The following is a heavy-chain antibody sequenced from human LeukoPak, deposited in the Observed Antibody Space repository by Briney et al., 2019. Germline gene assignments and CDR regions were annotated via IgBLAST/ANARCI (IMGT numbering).Heavy chain of an antibody. CDR3: ARGRFYYMDV. Sequence: SETLSLTCTVSGGSISSSSYYWGWLRQPPGKGLEWIGSIYYSGSTYYNPSLKSRVTISVDTSKNQFSLKLSSVTAADTAVYYCARGRFYYMDVWGKGTTVTVSS. V-gene: IGHV4-39*07. CDR1: GGSISSSSYY. CDR2: IYYSGST. J-gene: IGHJ6*03.